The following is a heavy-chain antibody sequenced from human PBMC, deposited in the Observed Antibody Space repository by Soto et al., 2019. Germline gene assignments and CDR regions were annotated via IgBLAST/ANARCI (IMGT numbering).Heavy chain of an antibody. CDR1: GFTFSDNA. D-gene: IGHD2-2*01. V-gene: IGHV3-23*01. CDR2: ISDDGDST. Sequence: EVQLLESGGGLVQPGGSLRLSCGASGFTFSDNAMTWVRQAPGKGLEWVSSISDDGDSTYYADSVKGRFAVSRDNSKNTAFLHMTSLGAADTAVYYCAKSLSTAVNYGLDVWGQGTSVTVSS. J-gene: IGHJ6*02. CDR3: AKSLSTAVNYGLDV.